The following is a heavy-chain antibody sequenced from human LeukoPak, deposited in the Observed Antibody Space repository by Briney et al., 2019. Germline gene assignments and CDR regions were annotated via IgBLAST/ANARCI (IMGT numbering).Heavy chain of an antibody. CDR2: IKPDTGAT. D-gene: IGHD7-27*01. J-gene: IGHJ4*02. Sequence: ASVKVSCKASGYTFTGHYMHWVRQAPGQGLEWMGWIKPDTGATYYAQNFQGRFTMTTDTSISTVYMELSSLRSDDTAVYYCARDNNWGPDYWGQGTLVTVSS. CDR1: GYTFTGHY. V-gene: IGHV1-2*02. CDR3: ARDNNWGPDY.